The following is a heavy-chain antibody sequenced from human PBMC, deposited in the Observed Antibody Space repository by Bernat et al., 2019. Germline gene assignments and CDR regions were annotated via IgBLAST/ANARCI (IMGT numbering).Heavy chain of an antibody. J-gene: IGHJ4*02. CDR3: ARELWLGIEAVGVDY. D-gene: IGHD1-26*01. Sequence: EVQLVESGGGLVQPGGSLRLSCAASRFTFSNYSMNWVRQAPGKGLEWVSYISSSNSTIYYADSVKGRFTGSRDNAKNSLYLQMNSLRAEDTAVYYCARELWLGIEAVGVDYWDQGTLVTVSS. V-gene: IGHV3-48*01. CDR2: ISSSNSTI. CDR1: RFTFSNYS.